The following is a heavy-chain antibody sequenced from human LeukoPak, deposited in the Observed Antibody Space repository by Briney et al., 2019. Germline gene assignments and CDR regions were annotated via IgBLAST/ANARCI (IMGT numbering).Heavy chain of an antibody. CDR3: TADAPAGGKLDY. D-gene: IGHD4-23*01. CDR2: IYSGGDT. V-gene: IGHV3-66*01. Sequence: QPGGSLRLSCAASGFTVSNNYMNWVRQAPGKGLEWVSVIYSGGDTFYADSVKGRFTISRDNSKNTLYLQMNNLGAEDTAVYYCTADAPAGGKLDYWGQGTLVTVSS. CDR1: GFTVSNNY. J-gene: IGHJ4*02.